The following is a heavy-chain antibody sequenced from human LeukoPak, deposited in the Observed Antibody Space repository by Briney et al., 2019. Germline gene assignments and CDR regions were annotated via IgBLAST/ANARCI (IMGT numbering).Heavy chain of an antibody. V-gene: IGHV4-59*12. CDR3: ARGFLTGYWAANWFDP. Sequence: SETLSLTCTVSGGSISSYYWSWIRQPPGKGLEWIGCIYYSGYTNYKSSLKSRVTISVDTSKNQFSLKLSSVTAADTAVYHCARGFLTGYWAANWFDPWGQGTLVTVSS. CDR2: IYYSGYT. J-gene: IGHJ5*02. D-gene: IGHD3-9*01. CDR1: GGSISSYY.